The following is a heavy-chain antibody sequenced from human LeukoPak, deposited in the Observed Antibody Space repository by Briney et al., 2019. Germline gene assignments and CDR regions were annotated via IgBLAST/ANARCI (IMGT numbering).Heavy chain of an antibody. CDR1: DGSFSGYY. CDR2: INHSGST. D-gene: IGHD3-3*01. Sequence: SEALSLTCAVYDGSFSGYYWSWIRQPPGKGLEWIGEINHSGSTNYNPSLKSRVTISLDTSKSQFSLKVRYVTAADTAVYYCARGLNDSWTGENYWGQGTLVTVSS. V-gene: IGHV4-34*01. J-gene: IGHJ4*02. CDR3: ARGLNDSWTGENY.